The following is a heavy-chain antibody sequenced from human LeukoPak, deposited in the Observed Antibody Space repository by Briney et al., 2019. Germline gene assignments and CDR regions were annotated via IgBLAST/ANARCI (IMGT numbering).Heavy chain of an antibody. J-gene: IGHJ3*02. CDR1: GGSISSDY. V-gene: IGHV4-59*08. Sequence: KPSETLSLTCTVSGGSISSDYWSWIRQTPGKGLEWIGYIYYSGSTNYNPSLKSRVTISVDTSKNQFSLRLSSVTAADTAVYYCARGYGDYGDAFDIWGQGTMVTVSS. CDR2: IYYSGST. D-gene: IGHD4-17*01. CDR3: ARGYGDYGDAFDI.